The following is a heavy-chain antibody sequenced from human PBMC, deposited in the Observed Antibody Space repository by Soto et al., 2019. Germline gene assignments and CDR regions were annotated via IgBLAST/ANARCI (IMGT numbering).Heavy chain of an antibody. J-gene: IGHJ2*01. Sequence: QVQLVESGGGLVQPVESLRLSCAASGFTFSDYYMTWIRQAPGKGLDWVSYITPRGKTNYYADPVKGRFTTSRDNAKNSVSLHLDSPSVDDASVYYCARVTNYRYFDLWGRGVLVTVSS. V-gene: IGHV3-11*01. CDR1: GFTFSDYY. CDR2: ITPRGKTN. CDR3: ARVTNYRYFDL.